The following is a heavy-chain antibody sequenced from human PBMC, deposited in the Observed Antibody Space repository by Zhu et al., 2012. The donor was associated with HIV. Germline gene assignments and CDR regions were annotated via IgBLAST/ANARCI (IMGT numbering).Heavy chain of an antibody. CDR1: GYSISSGYY. J-gene: IGHJ4*02. CDR2: IYHSGST. D-gene: IGHD2-2*01. Sequence: QVQLQESGPGLVKPSETLSLTCAVSGYSISSGYYWGWIRQPPGKGLEWIGSIYHSGSTYYNPSLKSRVTISVDTSKNQFSLKLSSVTAADTAVYYCTRALVGVTGLDYWAREPWSRLL. CDR3: TRALVGVTGLDY. V-gene: IGHV4-38-2*01.